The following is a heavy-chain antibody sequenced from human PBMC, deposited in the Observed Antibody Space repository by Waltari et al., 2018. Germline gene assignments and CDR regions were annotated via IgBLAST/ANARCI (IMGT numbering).Heavy chain of an antibody. CDR1: GISFSEYW. D-gene: IGHD3-22*01. CDR2: IYPDDSAS. CDR3: AASLYDRSDYHYIL. Sequence: EVLLVQSGTEVKKSGDSLKISCQDSGISFSEYWIAWVRQTPGKGLEWMGIIYPDDSASTYSSSFQGQVTISVDKSTNVAYLEWTSLKTSDTAVYYCAASLYDRSDYHYILWGQGTLVTVSS. V-gene: IGHV5-51*01. J-gene: IGHJ4*02.